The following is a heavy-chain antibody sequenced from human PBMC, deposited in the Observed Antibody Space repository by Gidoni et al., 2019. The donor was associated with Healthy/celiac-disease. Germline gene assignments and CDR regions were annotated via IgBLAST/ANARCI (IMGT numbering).Heavy chain of an antibody. CDR1: GFTFSSYS. J-gene: IGHJ4*02. CDR3: ARDVSTVTTGGYY. Sequence: EVQLVESGGGLVKPGGSLRLSCAASGFTFSSYSMNWVRQAPGKGLEGVSSISSSSSYIYYADSVKGRFTISRDKAKNSLYLQMNSLRAEDTAVYYCARDVSTVTTGGYYWGQGTQVTVSS. D-gene: IGHD4-17*01. CDR2: ISSSSSYI. V-gene: IGHV3-21*01.